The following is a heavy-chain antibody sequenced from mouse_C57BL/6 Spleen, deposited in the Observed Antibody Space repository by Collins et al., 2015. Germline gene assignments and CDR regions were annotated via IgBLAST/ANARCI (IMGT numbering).Heavy chain of an antibody. CDR3: ARYYGNYWYFDV. J-gene: IGHJ1*03. Sequence: QVQLQQPGAELVRPGSSVKLSCKASGYTFTSYWMHWVKQGPIQGLEWIGNIDPSDSETHYNQKFKDKATLTVDKSSSTAYMQLSSLTSEDSAVYYCARYYGNYWYFDVWGTGTTVTVSS. V-gene: IGHV1-52*01. CDR2: IDPSDSET. D-gene: IGHD2-1*01. CDR1: GYTFTSYW.